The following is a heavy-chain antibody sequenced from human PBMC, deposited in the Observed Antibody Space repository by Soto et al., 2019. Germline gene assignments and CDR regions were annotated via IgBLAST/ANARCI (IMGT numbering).Heavy chain of an antibody. CDR3: ARDLGVVGATTKWIWSYWFDP. CDR2: IYDSGGT. J-gene: IGHJ5*02. V-gene: IGHV4-30-4*01. CDR1: GGSISSGDYY. D-gene: IGHD1-26*01. Sequence: SETLSLTCTVSGGSISSGDYYWSWLRQPPGKGLEWIGYIYDSGGTYYNPSLKSRVAISIDTSKNQFSLKLSSVTAADTAVYYCARDLGVVGATTKWIWSYWFDPWGHGTQVTVSS.